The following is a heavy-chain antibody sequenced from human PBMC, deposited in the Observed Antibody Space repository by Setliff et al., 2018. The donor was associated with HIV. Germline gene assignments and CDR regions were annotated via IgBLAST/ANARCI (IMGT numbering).Heavy chain of an antibody. Sequence: GGSLSLSCAASGFTVSGSYMSWVRQAPGKGLEWVSTIYSDGSTYHADSVKGRFTLSRDNSKNTLYLQMNSPAPEDTAVYYCAKPRLYNSALENWGQGTLVTVSS. CDR2: IYSDGST. J-gene: IGHJ4*02. CDR3: AKPRLYNSALEN. V-gene: IGHV3-66*02. CDR1: GFTVSGSY. D-gene: IGHD1-1*01.